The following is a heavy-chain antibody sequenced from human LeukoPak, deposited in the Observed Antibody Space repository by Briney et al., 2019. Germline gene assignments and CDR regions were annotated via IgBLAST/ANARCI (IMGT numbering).Heavy chain of an antibody. J-gene: IGHJ4*02. CDR3: ARDAGRGVSYNY. CDR1: VGTFSSYA. V-gene: IGHV1-69*01. Sequence: EASVKVSCKASVGTFSSYAISWVRQAPGQGLEWMGGIIPIFGTANYAQKFQGRVTITADESTSTAYMELSSLRSEDTAVYYCARDAGRGVSYNYWGQGTLVTVSS. D-gene: IGHD3-10*01. CDR2: IIPIFGTA.